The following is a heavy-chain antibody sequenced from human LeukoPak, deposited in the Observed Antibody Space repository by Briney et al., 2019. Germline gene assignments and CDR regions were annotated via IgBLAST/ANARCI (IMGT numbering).Heavy chain of an antibody. J-gene: IGHJ6*02. CDR3: ARGVEIEKWGLPELRSYYYGMDV. V-gene: IGHV6-1*01. D-gene: IGHD1-26*01. CDR1: GDSVSSNSAA. Sequence: SQTLSLTCAISGDSVSSNSAAWNWIRQSPSRGLEWLGRTYYRSKWYNDYAVSVKSRITINPDTSKNQFSLQLNSVTPEDTAVYYCARGVEIEKWGLPELRSYYYGMDVWGQGTTVTGSS. CDR2: TYYRSKWYN.